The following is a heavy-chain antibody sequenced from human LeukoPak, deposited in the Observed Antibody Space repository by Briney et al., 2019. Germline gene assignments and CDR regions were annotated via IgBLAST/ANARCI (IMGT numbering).Heavy chain of an antibody. CDR3: VFGELSDFDY. V-gene: IGHV3-11*01. J-gene: IGHJ4*02. CDR1: GFTFSDYY. D-gene: IGHD3-10*02. Sequence: GGSLRLSCAASGFTFSDYYMTWIRQAPGKGLEWLSYISTTGTTIYYADSVKGRFTISRDNSKNTLYLQMNSLRAEDTAVYYCVFGELSDFDYWGQGTLVTVSS. CDR2: ISTTGTTI.